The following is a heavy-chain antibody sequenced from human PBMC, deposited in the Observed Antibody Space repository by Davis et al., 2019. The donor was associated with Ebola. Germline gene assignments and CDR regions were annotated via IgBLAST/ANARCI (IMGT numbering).Heavy chain of an antibody. CDR3: AKARVDSGSNPIFDY. CDR2: ISASDGTI. V-gene: IGHV3-23*01. CDR1: GFTFSTYA. J-gene: IGHJ4*02. Sequence: GGSLRLSWPASGFTFSTYAMSWVRQAPGKGLEWVASISASDGTIKYAESVKGRFTISRDNSKSTLYMQMNSLRGEDTAVYYCAKARVDSGSNPIFDYWGRGTLVTVSS. D-gene: IGHD1-26*01.